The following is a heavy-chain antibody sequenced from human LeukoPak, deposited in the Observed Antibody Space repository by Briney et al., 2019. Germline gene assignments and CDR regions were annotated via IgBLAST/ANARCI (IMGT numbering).Heavy chain of an antibody. Sequence: PSETLSLTCTVSGGSISSYYWSWIRQPPGKGLEWIGYIYYSGSTNYNPSLKSRVTISVDTSKNQFSLELSSVTAADTAVYYCARANTAFDFWSGYYTEYYFDYWGQGTLVTVSS. CDR3: ARANTAFDFWSGYYTEYYFDY. CDR1: GGSISSYY. CDR2: IYYSGST. V-gene: IGHV4-59*01. D-gene: IGHD3-3*01. J-gene: IGHJ4*02.